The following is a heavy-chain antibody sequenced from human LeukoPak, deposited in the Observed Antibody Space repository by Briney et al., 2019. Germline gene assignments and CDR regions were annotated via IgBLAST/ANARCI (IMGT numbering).Heavy chain of an antibody. Sequence: ASETLSLTCSVSGGSISRSSVYWGWIRQSPGEGLEWIGTIYYDGSTYYNPSLKSRVTISMDTSKNQFSLNLSSVTAADTAVYYCTRDRQLEWFYSWGQGTLVTVSS. D-gene: IGHD3-10*01. CDR2: IYYDGST. CDR3: TRDRQLEWFYS. J-gene: IGHJ5*01. V-gene: IGHV4-39*07. CDR1: GGSISRSSVY.